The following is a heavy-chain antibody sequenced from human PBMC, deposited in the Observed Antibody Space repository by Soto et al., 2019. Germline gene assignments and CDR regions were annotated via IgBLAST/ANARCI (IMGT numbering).Heavy chain of an antibody. CDR2: ISAYNGNT. D-gene: IGHD1-26*01. V-gene: IGHV1-18*01. Sequence: QVQLVQSGAEVKKPGASVKVSCKASGYTFTSYGISWVRQAPGQGLEWMGWISAYNGNTNYAQKLQGRVTMTTDTSASIADMELRSLRSDDPAVYYCARASGSAYWFDPWGQGTLVTVSS. CDR1: GYTFTSYG. J-gene: IGHJ5*02. CDR3: ARASGSAYWFDP.